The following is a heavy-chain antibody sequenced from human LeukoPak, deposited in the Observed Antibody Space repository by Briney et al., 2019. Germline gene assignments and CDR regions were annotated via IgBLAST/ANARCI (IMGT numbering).Heavy chain of an antibody. D-gene: IGHD3-3*01. CDR3: ARDASNIDFAPYFYYMDV. CDR1: GFTLSLYS. Sequence: GSLRLSCTASGFTLSLYSMHWVRQAPGKGLEWVSSIGRSSQYIYYGDSVRGRFTISRDNAKNSLYLDMNSPRAEDTAVYYCARDASNIDFAPYFYYMDVWGKGTTVTVSS. V-gene: IGHV3-21*01. CDR2: IGRSSQYI. J-gene: IGHJ6*03.